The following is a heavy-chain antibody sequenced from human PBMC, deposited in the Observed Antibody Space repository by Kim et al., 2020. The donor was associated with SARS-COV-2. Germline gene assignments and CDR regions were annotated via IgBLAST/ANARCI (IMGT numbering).Heavy chain of an antibody. CDR1: GFTFSSYS. CDR3: ASGYCSSTSCLHEYFQH. J-gene: IGHJ1*01. Sequence: GGSLRLSCAASGFTFSSYSMNWVRQAPGKGLEWVSYISSSSSTIYYADSVKGRFTISRDNAKNSLYLQMNSLRDEDTAVYYCASGYCSSTSCLHEYFQHWGQGTLVTVSS. D-gene: IGHD2-2*03. CDR2: ISSSSSTI. V-gene: IGHV3-48*02.